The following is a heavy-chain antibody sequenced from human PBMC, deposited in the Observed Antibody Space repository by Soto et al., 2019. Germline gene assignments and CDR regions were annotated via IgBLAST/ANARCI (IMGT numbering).Heavy chain of an antibody. CDR2: IWYDGSNK. J-gene: IGHJ4*02. D-gene: IGHD2-2*01. Sequence: QVQLVESGGGVVQPGRSLRLSCAASGFTFSSYGMHWVRQAPGKGLEWVAVIWYDGSNKYYADSVKGRFTISRDNSKNTLYLKMNSLRAEDTAVYYCAREMAPQDIVVVPAANDYWGQGTLVTVSS. CDR3: AREMAPQDIVVVPAANDY. CDR1: GFTFSSYG. V-gene: IGHV3-33*01.